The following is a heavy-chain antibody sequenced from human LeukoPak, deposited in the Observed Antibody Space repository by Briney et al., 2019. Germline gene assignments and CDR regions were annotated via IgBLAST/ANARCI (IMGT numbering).Heavy chain of an antibody. CDR3: ARATDRGAFDI. CDR2: ISSSSSYI. D-gene: IGHD1-14*01. Sequence: GGSLRLSCAASGFTFSSYSMNWVRQAPGKGLEWVSSISSSSSYIYYADSVKGRFTISRDNTKNSLYLQMNSLRAEDTAVYYCARATDRGAFDIWGQGTMVTVSS. V-gene: IGHV3-21*01. J-gene: IGHJ3*02. CDR1: GFTFSSYS.